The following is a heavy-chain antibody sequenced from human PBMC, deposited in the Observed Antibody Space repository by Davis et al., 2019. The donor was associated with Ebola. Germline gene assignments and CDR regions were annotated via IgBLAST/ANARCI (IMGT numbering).Heavy chain of an antibody. CDR1: GFTFSRYG. D-gene: IGHD6-6*01. V-gene: IGHV3-48*04. CDR3: ARDLGIAARPIDY. Sequence: GGSLRLSCAASGFTFSRYGMHWVRQAPGKGLEWVSYISSSGSTIYYADSVKGRFTISRDNAKNSLYLQMNSLRAEDTAVYYCARDLGIAARPIDYWGQGTLVTVSS. J-gene: IGHJ4*02. CDR2: ISSSGSTI.